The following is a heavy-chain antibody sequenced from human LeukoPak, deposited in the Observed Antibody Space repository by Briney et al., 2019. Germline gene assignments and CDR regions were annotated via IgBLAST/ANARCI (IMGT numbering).Heavy chain of an antibody. CDR2: VYYSRTT. Sequence: NPSQTLSLTCTVSGGSISSGDYYWSWIRQPPGKGLEWIGYVYYSRTTYYNPSHKSVITISLDTSKSQFSLKLSSVTAADTAVYYCARQKRNSSGWYGDYWGQGTLVTVSS. CDR1: GGSISSGDYY. D-gene: IGHD6-19*01. V-gene: IGHV4-30-4*08. CDR3: ARQKRNSSGWYGDY. J-gene: IGHJ4*02.